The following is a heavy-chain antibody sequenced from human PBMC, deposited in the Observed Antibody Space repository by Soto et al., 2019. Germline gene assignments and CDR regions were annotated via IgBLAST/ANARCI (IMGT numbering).Heavy chain of an antibody. D-gene: IGHD3-16*02. CDR2: IYYSGST. J-gene: IGHJ3*02. Sequence: SETLSLTCTVSGGSISSSGYYWGWIRQPPGKGLEWIGSIYYSGSTYYNPSLKSRVTVSVDTSKNQFSLKLSSVTAADTAVYYCARHRIEEGAFDIWGQGTMVTVSS. CDR1: GGSISSSGYY. V-gene: IGHV4-39*01. CDR3: ARHRIEEGAFDI.